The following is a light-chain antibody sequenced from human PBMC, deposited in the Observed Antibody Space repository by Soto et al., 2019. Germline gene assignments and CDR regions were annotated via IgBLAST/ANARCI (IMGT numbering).Light chain of an antibody. CDR3: LQHNSYPWT. CDR2: KGS. Sequence: VVMTQSPLARAVTLGRPASIACRSSQSLVYRPGTTYLNWFQLRPGQSPRRLIYKGSNRDFGVSDRFSGSGSGTEFTLTISSLQPEDFATYYCLQHNSYPWTFGQGTKVDIK. V-gene: IGKV2-30*01. CDR1: QSLVYRPGTTY. J-gene: IGKJ1*01.